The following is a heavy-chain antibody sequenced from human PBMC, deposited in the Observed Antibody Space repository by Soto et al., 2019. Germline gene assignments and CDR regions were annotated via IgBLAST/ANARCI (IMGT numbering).Heavy chain of an antibody. V-gene: IGHV1-69*02. Sequence: SVKVSCKASGGTFSSYTISWVRQAPGQGLEWMGRIIPILGIANYAQKFQGRVTITADKSTSTAYMELSSLRSEDAAVYYCARPKEVGYCSGGSCNGAAFDIWGQGTRVTVTS. J-gene: IGHJ3*02. D-gene: IGHD2-15*01. CDR2: IIPILGIA. CDR3: ARPKEVGYCSGGSCNGAAFDI. CDR1: GGTFSSYT.